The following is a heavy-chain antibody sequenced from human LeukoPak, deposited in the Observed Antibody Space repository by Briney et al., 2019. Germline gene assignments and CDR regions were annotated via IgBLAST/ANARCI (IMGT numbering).Heavy chain of an antibody. V-gene: IGHV3-30*04. CDR1: GFTFSSYA. J-gene: IGHJ5*02. Sequence: GGSLRLSCAASGFTFSSYAMHWVRQAPGKGLEWVAVISYDESNKYYADSVKGRFTISRDNSKNTLYLQMNSLRAEDTAVYYCARARIATAGWFDPWGQGTLVTVSS. CDR2: ISYDESNK. D-gene: IGHD6-13*01. CDR3: ARARIATAGWFDP.